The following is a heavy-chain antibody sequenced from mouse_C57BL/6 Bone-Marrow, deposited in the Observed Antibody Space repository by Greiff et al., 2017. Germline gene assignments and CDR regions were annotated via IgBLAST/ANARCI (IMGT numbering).Heavy chain of an antibody. J-gene: IGHJ2*01. CDR2: ISSGGSYT. D-gene: IGHD4-1*01. CDR3: ARQRNSGVDY. Sequence: EVQGVESGGDLVKPGGSLKLSCAASGFTFSSYGMSWVRQTPDKRLEWVATISSGGSYTYYPDSVKGRFTISRDNAKNTLYLQMSSLKSEDTAMYYCARQRNSGVDYWGQGTTLTVSS. CDR1: GFTFSSYG. V-gene: IGHV5-6*01.